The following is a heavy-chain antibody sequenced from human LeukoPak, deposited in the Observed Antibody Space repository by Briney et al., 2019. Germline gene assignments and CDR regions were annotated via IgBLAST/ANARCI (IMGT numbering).Heavy chain of an antibody. CDR3: AKSGTYRYFFEY. Sequence: GGSLRLSCAASGFTFNDYAMHGVRQAPGKGLEWVAIISYDGRHQYYADSVKGRFSVSRDNPKKTVYLQMDSLRGEDTAVYYCAKSGTYRYFFEYWGQGTLVTVSS. J-gene: IGHJ4*02. V-gene: IGHV3-30*18. D-gene: IGHD1-26*01. CDR1: GFTFNDYA. CDR2: ISYDGRHQ.